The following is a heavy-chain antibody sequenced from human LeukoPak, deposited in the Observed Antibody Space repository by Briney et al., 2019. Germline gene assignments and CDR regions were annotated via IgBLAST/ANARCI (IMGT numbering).Heavy chain of an antibody. Sequence: SETLSLTCTVSGGSISSYYWSWIRQPAGKGLEWIGRIYTSGSTNYNPSLKSRVTISVDTSKNQFSLKLSSVTAADTAVYYCARGIPDYGDYVSAFDIWGQGTMVTVSS. CDR2: IYTSGST. D-gene: IGHD4-17*01. CDR1: GGSISSYY. CDR3: ARGIPDYGDYVSAFDI. J-gene: IGHJ3*02. V-gene: IGHV4-4*07.